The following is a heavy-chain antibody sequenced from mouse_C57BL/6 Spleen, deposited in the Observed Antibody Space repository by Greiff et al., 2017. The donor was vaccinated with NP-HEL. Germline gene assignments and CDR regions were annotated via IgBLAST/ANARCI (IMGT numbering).Heavy chain of an antibody. D-gene: IGHD2-3*01. CDR3: ARSPYDGTTGGDAMDY. Sequence: QVQLQQPGAELVKPGASVKLSCKASGYTFTSYWMQWVKQRPGQGLEWIGEIDPSDSYTNYNQKFKGKATLTVETSSSTAYMQLSSLTSEDSAVYYCARSPYDGTTGGDAMDYWGQGTSVTVSS. CDR2: IDPSDSYT. J-gene: IGHJ4*01. V-gene: IGHV1-50*01. CDR1: GYTFTSYW.